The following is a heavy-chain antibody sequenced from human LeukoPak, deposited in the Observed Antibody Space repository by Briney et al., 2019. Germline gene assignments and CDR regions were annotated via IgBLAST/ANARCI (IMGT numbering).Heavy chain of an antibody. CDR2: ISGTGGNT. CDR1: GFTFSDFA. V-gene: IGHV3-23*01. D-gene: IGHD3-22*01. J-gene: IGHJ3*02. Sequence: GGSLRLSCAASGFTFSDFAMSWVRQAPGKGLEWVSAISGTGGNTFYTDSVTGRFTISRDNSKNTLYVQMNSLRAEDTAVYYCAKTGGYYDTSDLYRPDVFDIWGQGTVVTVSS. CDR3: AKTGGYYDTSDLYRPDVFDI.